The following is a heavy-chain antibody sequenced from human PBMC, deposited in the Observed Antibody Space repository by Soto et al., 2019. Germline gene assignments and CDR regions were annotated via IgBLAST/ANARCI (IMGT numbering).Heavy chain of an antibody. CDR2: ISGSGGST. V-gene: IGHV3-23*01. D-gene: IGHD6-6*01. CDR3: AKDPAAARPMGGY. CDR1: GFTFSSYA. Sequence: GGSLRLSSSASGFTFSSYAMSWVRQAPGKGLEWVSAISGSGGSTYYADSVKGRFTISRDNSKNTLYLQMNSLRAEDTAVYYCAKDPAAARPMGGYWGQGTLVTVYS. J-gene: IGHJ4*02.